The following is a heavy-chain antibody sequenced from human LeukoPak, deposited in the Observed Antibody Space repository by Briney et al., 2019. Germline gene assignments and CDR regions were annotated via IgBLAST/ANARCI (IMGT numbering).Heavy chain of an antibody. CDR2: INTDGTSA. V-gene: IGHV3-74*01. CDR1: GFTFSNYW. D-gene: IGHD4-11*01. Sequence: GGSLRLSCAASGFTFSNYWMHWVRQAPGKGLVWVSRINTDGTSASYADSVKGRFTISRDNAKNTLYLQMNSLRAEDTAVYYCARVVTWFDPWGQGTLVTVSS. CDR3: ARVVTWFDP. J-gene: IGHJ5*02.